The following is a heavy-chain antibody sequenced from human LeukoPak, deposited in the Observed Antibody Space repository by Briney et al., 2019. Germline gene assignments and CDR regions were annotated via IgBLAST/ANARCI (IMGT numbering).Heavy chain of an antibody. CDR1: GGSISSYY. Sequence: PSETLSLTCTVSGGSISSYYWSWIRQPPGKGLEWIGYIYYSGSTNYNPSLKSRVTISVDTSKNQFSLKLSSVTAADTAAYYCAGEWLQWMGAFDIWGQGTMVTVSS. CDR2: IYYSGST. D-gene: IGHD5-24*01. CDR3: AGEWLQWMGAFDI. J-gene: IGHJ3*02. V-gene: IGHV4-59*01.